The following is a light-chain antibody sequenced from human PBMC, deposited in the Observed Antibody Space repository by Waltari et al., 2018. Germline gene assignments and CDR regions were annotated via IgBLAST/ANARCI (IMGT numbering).Light chain of an antibody. CDR3: QLSYTTPHT. CDR2: FGS. V-gene: IGKV1-39*01. Sequence: DIQMPQSPSSLSTRVGDRVTISCRASQDITSYLNWYQQKAGKAPKLLITFGSTLQSGVSSRFSGSGSGTDFTLTITNVQPEDSAYYYCQLSYTTPHTFGQGTKVEIK. CDR1: QDITSY. J-gene: IGKJ2*01.